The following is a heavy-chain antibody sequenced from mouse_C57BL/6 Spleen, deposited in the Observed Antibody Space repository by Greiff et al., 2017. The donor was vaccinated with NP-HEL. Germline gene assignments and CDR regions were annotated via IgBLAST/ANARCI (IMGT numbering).Heavy chain of an antibody. CDR3: ARDGYLRGFAY. V-gene: IGHV5-4*01. CDR2: ISDGGSYT. J-gene: IGHJ3*01. CDR1: GFTFSSYA. Sequence: EVKLMESGGGLVKPGGSLKLSCAASGFTFSSYAMSWVRQTPEKRLEWVATISDGGSYTYYPDNVKGRFTISRDNAKNNLYLQMSHLKSEDTAMYYCARDGYLRGFAYWGQGTLVTVSA. D-gene: IGHD2-3*01.